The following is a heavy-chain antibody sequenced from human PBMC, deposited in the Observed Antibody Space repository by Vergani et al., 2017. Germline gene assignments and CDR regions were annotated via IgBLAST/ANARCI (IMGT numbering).Heavy chain of an antibody. CDR3: VKDSNYGDVGDY. J-gene: IGHJ4*02. D-gene: IGHD4-17*01. CDR2: ISSNGGST. CDR1: GGSFSSYA. V-gene: IGHV3-64D*06. Sequence: VQLQQWGAGLLKPSETLSLTCAVYGGSFSSYAMHWVRQAPGKGLEYVSAISSNGGSTYYADSVKGRFTISRDNSKNTLYLQMSSLRAEDTAVYYCVKDSNYGDVGDYWGQGTLVTVSS.